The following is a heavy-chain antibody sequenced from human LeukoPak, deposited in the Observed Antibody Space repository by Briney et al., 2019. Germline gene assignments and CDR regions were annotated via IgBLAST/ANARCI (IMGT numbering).Heavy chain of an antibody. CDR3: AVRNRSSWSPFDF. D-gene: IGHD6-13*01. CDR1: GYTFTNYG. Sequence: GASVKVSFKASGYTFTNYGISWVRQAPGQGLEWMVWISAYNGDTNYAQKLQGRVTMTTDTSTSTAYMELRSLRSDDTAVYYCAVRNRSSWSPFDFWGQGTLVTVSS. V-gene: IGHV1-18*01. CDR2: ISAYNGDT. J-gene: IGHJ4*02.